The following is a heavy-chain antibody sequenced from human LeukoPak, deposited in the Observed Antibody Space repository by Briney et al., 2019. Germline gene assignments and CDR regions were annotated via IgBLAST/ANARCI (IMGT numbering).Heavy chain of an antibody. CDR3: ARGSRTIELGDDY. CDR1: GFTFSDSY. V-gene: IGHV3-11*06. Sequence: TGGSLRLSCAASGFTFSDSYMSWIRQAPGKGLEWVSYISSSSSDTNYADSVKGRFTISRDNAKNSLCLQMNSLRAEDTAVYYCARGSRTIELGDDYWGQGTLVTVSS. CDR2: ISSSSSDT. J-gene: IGHJ4*02. D-gene: IGHD5-24*01.